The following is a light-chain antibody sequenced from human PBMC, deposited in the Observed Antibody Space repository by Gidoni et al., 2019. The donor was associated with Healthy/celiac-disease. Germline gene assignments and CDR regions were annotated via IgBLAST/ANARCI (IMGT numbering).Light chain of an antibody. CDR1: QSVSSN. CDR3: QQYNNWHT. Sequence: EIVMTQSPATLSVSPGERATLSCRASQSVSSNLAWYQQKPGQAPRLLIYGASTRATGIPARFSGSGSGTEFTLTISSLQSEDFAVDYCQQYNNWHTFGQXTRLEIK. CDR2: GAS. V-gene: IGKV3-15*01. J-gene: IGKJ5*01.